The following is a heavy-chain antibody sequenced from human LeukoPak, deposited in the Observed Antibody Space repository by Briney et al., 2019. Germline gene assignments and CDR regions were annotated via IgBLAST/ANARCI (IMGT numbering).Heavy chain of an antibody. CDR2: IYYSGST. J-gene: IGHJ4*02. D-gene: IGHD5-24*01. CDR1: SGSISSGVYY. Sequence: SQTLSLTCPVSSGSISSGVYYWSWIRQHPGKGLEWIGYIYYSGSTYYNPSLKSRVTISVDTSKNQFSLKLSSVTAADTAVYYCASGVRSLQLSYFAYCGQGTLVPVSS. V-gene: IGHV4-31*03. CDR3: ASGVRSLQLSYFAY.